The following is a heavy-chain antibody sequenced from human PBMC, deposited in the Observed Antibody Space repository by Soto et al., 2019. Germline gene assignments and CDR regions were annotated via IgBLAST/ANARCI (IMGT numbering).Heavy chain of an antibody. CDR3: ARENLRYSSGWYLLQH. CDR1: GFNFSSYG. Sequence: RGSLRLSCAASGFNFSSYGMHWVRQAPGKGLEWVAVIWYDGSNKYYADSVRGRFTISRDNSKNTLYLQMNSLRAEDTAVYYCARENLRYSSGWYLLQHWGQGTLVTVSS. J-gene: IGHJ1*01. D-gene: IGHD6-19*01. CDR2: IWYDGSNK. V-gene: IGHV3-33*01.